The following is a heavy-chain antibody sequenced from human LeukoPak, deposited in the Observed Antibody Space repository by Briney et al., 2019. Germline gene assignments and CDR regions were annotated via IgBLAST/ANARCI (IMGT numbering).Heavy chain of an antibody. D-gene: IGHD3-22*01. J-gene: IGHJ4*02. Sequence: GGSLRLSCAASGFTFSSYSMNWVRQAPGKGLEWVSSISSSSSYIYYADSVKGRFTISRDNAKNSLYLQMNSLRAEDTAVYYCARGIYDSSFGPTFDYWGQGTLVTVSS. CDR2: ISSSSSYI. V-gene: IGHV3-21*01. CDR1: GFTFSSYS. CDR3: ARGIYDSSFGPTFDY.